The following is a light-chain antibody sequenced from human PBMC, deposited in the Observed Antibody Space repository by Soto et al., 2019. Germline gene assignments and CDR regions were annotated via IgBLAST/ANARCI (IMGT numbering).Light chain of an antibody. CDR2: HVS. V-gene: IGLV2-14*01. Sequence: QSVLTQPASVSGSPGQSITISCTGASSDVGGYNYVSWYQQYPGKAPKLMIYHVSNRPSGVSNRFSGSKPGNSASLTISGLQAEDEADYYCSSYTSTSTYVFGTGTKVTVL. CDR3: SSYTSTSTYV. J-gene: IGLJ1*01. CDR1: SSDVGGYNY.